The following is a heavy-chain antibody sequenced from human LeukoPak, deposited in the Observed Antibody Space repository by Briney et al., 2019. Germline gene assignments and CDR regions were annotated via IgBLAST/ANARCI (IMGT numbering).Heavy chain of an antibody. CDR3: ARIGYCSSTSCYFSSWTYYYYYGMDV. D-gene: IGHD2-2*01. J-gene: IGHJ6*02. CDR1: GYTFTSYG. V-gene: IGHV1-18*01. CDR2: ISAYNGNT. Sequence: ASVKVSCKASGYTFTSYGISWVRQAPGQGLEWMGWISAYNGNTNYAQKLQGRVTMTTDTSTSTAYMELRSLRSDDTAVYYCARIGYCSSTSCYFSSWTYYYYYGMDVWGQGTTVTVSS.